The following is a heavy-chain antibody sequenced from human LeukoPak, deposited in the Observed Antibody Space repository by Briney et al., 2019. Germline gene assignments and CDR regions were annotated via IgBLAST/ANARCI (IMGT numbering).Heavy chain of an antibody. CDR3: ARGRDYYDFWSGYYHAFDI. CDR1: GGSFSGYY. Sequence: SETLSLTCAVYGGSFSGYYWSLIRQPPGKGLEWIGEINHSGSTNYNPSLKSRVTISVDTSKNQFSLKLSSVTAADTAVYYCARGRDYYDFWSGYYHAFDIWGQGTMVTVSS. J-gene: IGHJ3*02. D-gene: IGHD3-3*01. CDR2: INHSGST. V-gene: IGHV4-34*01.